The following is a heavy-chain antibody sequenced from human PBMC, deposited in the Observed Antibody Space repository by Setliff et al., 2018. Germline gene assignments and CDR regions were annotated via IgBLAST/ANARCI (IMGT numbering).Heavy chain of an antibody. Sequence: SETLSLTCTVSGGSLRSNFWGWIRHPPGKGLEWIGSTYYSGDTSYNPSLKSRVTMSVDMSRNQFSLKLSSVTAADTAVYSCARHVGIRGRGYNYYYYYMDVWGKGTTVTVSS. CDR1: GGSLRSNF. CDR2: TYYSGDT. J-gene: IGHJ6*03. V-gene: IGHV4-39*01. CDR3: ARHVGIRGRGYNYYYYYMDV. D-gene: IGHD3-10*01.